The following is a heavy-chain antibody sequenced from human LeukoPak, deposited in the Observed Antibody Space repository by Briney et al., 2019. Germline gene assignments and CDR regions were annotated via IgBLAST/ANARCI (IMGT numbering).Heavy chain of an antibody. CDR2: IDGDSGDT. J-gene: IGHJ4*02. D-gene: IGHD6-19*01. CDR1: GYTFSAYT. CDR3: ARGSTSDWPLDY. V-gene: IGHV1-3*01. Sequence: ASVKVSCKASGYTFSAYTIHWVRQAPGQRFEWIGWIDGDSGDTRYSQKFQGRVTFTRDTSASTVYLELSSLRSEDTAVYYCARGSTSDWPLDYWGQGTLVTISS.